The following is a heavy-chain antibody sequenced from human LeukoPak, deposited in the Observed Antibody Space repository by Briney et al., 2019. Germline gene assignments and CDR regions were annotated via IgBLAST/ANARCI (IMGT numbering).Heavy chain of an antibody. J-gene: IGHJ4*02. CDR3: AAGTTSCSGPGCHATFWDY. D-gene: IGHD2-2*01. Sequence: GGSLRLSCAASASSVSSVYMSWVRLAPGKGLEWISVLYRGGTEHYADSVKGRFAISGDSSVNTLYLEMNSLRDEDTAVYHCAAGTTSCSGPGCHATFWDYWGQGTVVTVSS. CDR1: ASSVSSVY. V-gene: IGHV3-66*01. CDR2: LYRGGTE.